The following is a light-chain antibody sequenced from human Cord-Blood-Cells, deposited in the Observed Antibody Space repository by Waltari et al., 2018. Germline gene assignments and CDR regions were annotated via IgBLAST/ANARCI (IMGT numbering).Light chain of an antibody. CDR3: CSYAGSSTWV. J-gene: IGLJ3*02. CDR1: SSDVGGYNL. Sequence: QSALTQPASVSGSPGQSITIPCTGTSSDVGGYNLVSWYQQHPGKAPKPMIYEGSKRPSGVSNRFSGSKSGNTASLTISGLQAEDEADYYCCSYAGSSTWVFGGGTKLTVL. V-gene: IGLV2-23*01. CDR2: EGS.